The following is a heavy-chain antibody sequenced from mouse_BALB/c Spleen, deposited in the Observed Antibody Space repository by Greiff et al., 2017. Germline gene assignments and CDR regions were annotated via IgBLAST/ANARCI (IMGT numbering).Heavy chain of an antibody. J-gene: IGHJ3*01. V-gene: IGHV3-2*02. CDR3: ARSYGNYPAWFAY. Sequence: EVKLEESGPGLVKPSQSLSLTCTVTGYSITSDYAWNWIRQFPGNKLEWMGYISYSGSTSYNPSLKSRISITRDTSKNQFFLQLNSVTTEDTATYYCARSYGNYPAWFAYWGQGTLVTVSA. CDR1: GYSITSDYA. D-gene: IGHD2-1*01. CDR2: ISYSGST.